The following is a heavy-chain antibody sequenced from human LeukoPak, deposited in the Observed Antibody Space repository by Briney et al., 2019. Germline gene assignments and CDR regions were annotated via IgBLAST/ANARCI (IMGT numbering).Heavy chain of an antibody. CDR2: TQEDGNEI. Sequence: PGGSPRHSCVVSGFNVRNYWMSWVRQAPGKGLEWVANTQEDGNEIYYVDSVKGRFTISRDNAKNSLYLQMNSLRAEDTAVYYCARDARVVLDYWGQGTLVTVSS. CDR3: ARDARVVLDY. CDR1: GFNVRNYW. D-gene: IGHD2-15*01. J-gene: IGHJ4*02. V-gene: IGHV3-7*01.